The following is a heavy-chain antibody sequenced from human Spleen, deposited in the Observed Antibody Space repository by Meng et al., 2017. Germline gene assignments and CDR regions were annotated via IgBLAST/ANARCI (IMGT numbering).Heavy chain of an antibody. CDR3: ARSPRLGEVGPPGY. D-gene: IGHD3-16*01. V-gene: IGHV1-18*01. CDR2: ISGYNGDT. Sequence: VHLVQSGAEVRKPGASVKVSLKASGYTFTSYAIAWFRQAPGQGLEWLGWISGYNGDTYYAQNFQDRVTMTTDTSTNIASMEVRSLISDDTAVYYCARSPRLGEVGPPGYWGQGTLVTVSS. J-gene: IGHJ4*02. CDR1: GYTFTSYA.